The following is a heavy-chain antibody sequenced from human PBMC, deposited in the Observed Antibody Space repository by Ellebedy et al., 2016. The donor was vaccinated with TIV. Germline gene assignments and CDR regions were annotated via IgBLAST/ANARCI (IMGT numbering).Heavy chain of an antibody. V-gene: IGHV4-59*01. CDR3: ARYWNYYYSTGTEESYWYFDL. J-gene: IGHJ2*01. CDR2: MSYSGGT. Sequence: SETLSLXCAVSGGSMGPYSWSWIRQPPGKGLEWIGFMSYSGGTKYNASLQSRVSMSVDTSKKEFSLRLTSVTAADTAVYYCARYWNYYYSTGTEESYWYFDLWGRGTLVIVSS. D-gene: IGHD3-22*01. CDR1: GGSMGPYS.